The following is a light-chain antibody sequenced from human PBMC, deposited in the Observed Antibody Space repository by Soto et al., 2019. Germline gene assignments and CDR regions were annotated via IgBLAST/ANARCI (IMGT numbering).Light chain of an antibody. J-gene: IGKJ1*01. V-gene: IGKV1-5*01. CDR1: QTINNW. Sequence: DIQMTQSPSTLSASVGDRVTIACRASQTINNWLAWYQQKPGKAPKLLIYHVSTLASGVPSRFSGSGSGTEFTLTISSLQSEDFAVYYCHQYNHWLTWTFGQGTKVDI. CDR2: HVS. CDR3: HQYNHWLTWT.